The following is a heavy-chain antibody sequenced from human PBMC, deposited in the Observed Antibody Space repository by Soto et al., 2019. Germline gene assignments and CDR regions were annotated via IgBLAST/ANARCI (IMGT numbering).Heavy chain of an antibody. Sequence: PSETLSLTCTVSGGSISSSSYYWGWIRQPPGKGLEWIGSIYYSGSTYYNPSLKSRVTISVDTSKNQFSLKLSSVTAADTAVYYCARVDTAMVYWGQGTLVTVSS. V-gene: IGHV4-39*01. CDR2: IYYSGST. J-gene: IGHJ4*02. D-gene: IGHD5-18*01. CDR1: GGSISSSSYY. CDR3: ARVDTAMVY.